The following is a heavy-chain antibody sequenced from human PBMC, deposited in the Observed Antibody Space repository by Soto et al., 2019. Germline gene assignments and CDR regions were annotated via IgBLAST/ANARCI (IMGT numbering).Heavy chain of an antibody. J-gene: IGHJ6*03. CDR3: ARSSDDIVVVPAAHRYYYYYMDV. CDR1: GYTFTIYG. V-gene: IGHV1-18*01. D-gene: IGHD2-2*01. Sequence: VASVKVSCKASGYTFTIYGISWVRQAPGQGLEWMGWISAYNGNTNYAQKLQGRVTMTTDTSTSTAYMELRSLRSDDTAVYYCARSSDDIVVVPAAHRYYYYYMDVWGKGTTVTVSS. CDR2: ISAYNGNT.